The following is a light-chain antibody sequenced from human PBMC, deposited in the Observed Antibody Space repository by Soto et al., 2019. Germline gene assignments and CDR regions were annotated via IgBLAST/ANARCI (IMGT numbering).Light chain of an antibody. J-gene: IGKJ4*01. Sequence: DIVVTRSPDSLAVSLGERATINCKSSQSVLYSSNNKNYLAWYQQRPRQPPKLLIYWASTRESGVPDRFSGSGSGTDFTLTISSLQAEDVAVYYCQQYYNTPLTFGGGTKVDIK. CDR2: WAS. CDR3: QQYYNTPLT. V-gene: IGKV4-1*01. CDR1: QSVLYSSNNKNY.